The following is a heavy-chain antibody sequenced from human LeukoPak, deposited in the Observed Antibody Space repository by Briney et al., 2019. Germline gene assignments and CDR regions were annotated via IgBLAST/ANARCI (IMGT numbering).Heavy chain of an antibody. CDR2: IYWDDDK. Sequence: SGPTLLKPTQTLTLTCTFSGFSLATSGVGVGWIRQPPGKALEWLALIYWDDDKRYSPSLRNRLSITKDTSKNQVVLTMTNVDPADTATYYCAHRLDQRTNWNYGNFDYWGQGTLVTVSS. CDR3: AHRLDQRTNWNYGNFDY. V-gene: IGHV2-5*02. D-gene: IGHD1-7*01. J-gene: IGHJ4*02. CDR1: GFSLATSGVG.